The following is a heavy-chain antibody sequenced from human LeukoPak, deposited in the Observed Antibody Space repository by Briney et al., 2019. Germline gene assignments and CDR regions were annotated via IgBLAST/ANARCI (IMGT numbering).Heavy chain of an antibody. D-gene: IGHD2-8*01. CDR1: GYTFTGYW. CDR3: ARDNSVLDEAWWFIP. J-gene: IGHJ5*02. V-gene: IGHV1-46*01. CDR2: ISPSGGST. Sequence: ASVKVSCKAFGYTFTGYWMHWVRQAPGQGPEWMGVISPSGGSTIYAQKFKGRVTLTRDMSTSTDYLELSSLRSEDTAVYYCARDNSVLDEAWWFIPWGQGTLVTVSS.